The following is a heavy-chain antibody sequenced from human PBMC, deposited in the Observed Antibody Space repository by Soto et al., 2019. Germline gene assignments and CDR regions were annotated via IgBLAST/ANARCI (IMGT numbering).Heavy chain of an antibody. CDR3: ARRPSLYTAGYYYYGMDV. D-gene: IGHD2-2*02. J-gene: IGHJ6*02. CDR1: GYSFTRYW. CDR2: MDPGDSYT. V-gene: IGHV5-10-1*01. Sequence: GESLKISGKGSGYSFTRYWISLGRQMPGKGVEWMGRMDPGDSYTNYSPSFQCHVTISADKSISTADLQWSSLNASDTAMYYCARRPSLYTAGYYYYGMDVWGQGTTVTVSS.